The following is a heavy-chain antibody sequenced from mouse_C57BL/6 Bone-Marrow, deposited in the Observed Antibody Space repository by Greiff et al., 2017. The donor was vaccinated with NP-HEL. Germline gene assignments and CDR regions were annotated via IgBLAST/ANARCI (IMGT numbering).Heavy chain of an antibody. CDR3: ARERWLLRWFAY. D-gene: IGHD2-3*01. CDR1: GYTFTSYW. V-gene: IGHV1-64*01. J-gene: IGHJ3*01. CDR2: IHPNSGST. Sequence: VQLQQPGAELVKPGASVKLSCTASGYTFTSYWMHWVKQRPGQGLEWIGMIHPNSGSTNYNEKFKSKATLTVDKSSSTAYMQLSSLTSEDSAVDYCARERWLLRWFAYWGRGTLVTVSA.